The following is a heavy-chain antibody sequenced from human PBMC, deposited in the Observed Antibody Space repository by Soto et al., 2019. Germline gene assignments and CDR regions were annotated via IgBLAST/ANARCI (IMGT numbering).Heavy chain of an antibody. CDR3: ARGPSWYPYWFDP. Sequence: SETLSLTCTVSGGSISSSSYYWGWIRQPPGKGLEWIGSIYYSGSTYYNPSLKSRVTISVDTSKNQFSLKLSSVTAADTAVYYCARGPSWYPYWFDPWGQGTLVTVSS. D-gene: IGHD6-13*01. V-gene: IGHV4-39*01. CDR1: GGSISSSSYY. CDR2: IYYSGST. J-gene: IGHJ5*02.